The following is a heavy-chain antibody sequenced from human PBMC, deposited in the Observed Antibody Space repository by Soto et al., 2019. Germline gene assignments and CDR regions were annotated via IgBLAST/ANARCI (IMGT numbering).Heavy chain of an antibody. CDR1: GFTFSSYA. J-gene: IGHJ4*02. CDR2: ISGSGGST. Sequence: GGSLRLSCAASGFTFSSYAMSWVRQAPGKGLAWVSDISGSGGSTYYADSVKGRFTISRDNSKNTLYLQMNSLRAEDTAVYYCAKDPEILLYYLDYWGQGTLVTVSS. CDR3: AKDPEILLYYLDY. V-gene: IGHV3-23*01.